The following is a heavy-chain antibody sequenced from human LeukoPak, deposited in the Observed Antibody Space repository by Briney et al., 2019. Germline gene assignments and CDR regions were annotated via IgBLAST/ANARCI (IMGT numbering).Heavy chain of an antibody. Sequence: ESLKISCKGSGYSFTSYWIGWVRQMPGKGLEWMGIIYPGDSDTRYSPSFQGQVTISADKSISTAYLQWSSLKASDTAMYYCARGYCSGGSCYGRVSFDYWGQGTLVTVSS. CDR3: ARGYCSGGSCYGRVSFDY. J-gene: IGHJ4*02. CDR2: IYPGDSDT. D-gene: IGHD2-15*01. V-gene: IGHV5-51*01. CDR1: GYSFTSYW.